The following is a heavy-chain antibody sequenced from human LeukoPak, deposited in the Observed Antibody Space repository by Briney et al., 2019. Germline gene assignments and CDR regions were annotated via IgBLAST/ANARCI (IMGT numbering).Heavy chain of an antibody. D-gene: IGHD2-2*02. CDR3: AREGRCSSTSCYTKRGAIDP. CDR2: IYHSGST. V-gene: IGHV4-4*02. J-gene: IGHJ5*02. Sequence: PSGTLSLTCAVSGGSISNNNWWSWVRQPPGKGLEWIGEIYHSGSTNYNPSLKSRVTISVDKSKNQFSLKLSSVTAADTAVYYCAREGRCSSTSCYTKRGAIDPWGQGTLVTVSS. CDR1: GGSISNNNW.